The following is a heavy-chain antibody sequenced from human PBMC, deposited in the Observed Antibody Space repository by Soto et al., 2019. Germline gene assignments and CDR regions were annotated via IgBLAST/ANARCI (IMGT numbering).Heavy chain of an antibody. CDR2: IYYSGST. J-gene: IGHJ4*02. CDR3: APTLDYGSGSYFDY. CDR1: GGSISSSSYY. D-gene: IGHD3-10*01. V-gene: IGHV4-39*01. Sequence: QLQLQESGPGLVKPSETLSLTCTVSGGSISSSSYYWGWIRQPPGKGLEWIGSIYYSGSTYYHPSLKSRVTIPVDTPKNQFSLKLSSVTAADTAVYYCAPTLDYGSGSYFDYWGQGTLVTVSS.